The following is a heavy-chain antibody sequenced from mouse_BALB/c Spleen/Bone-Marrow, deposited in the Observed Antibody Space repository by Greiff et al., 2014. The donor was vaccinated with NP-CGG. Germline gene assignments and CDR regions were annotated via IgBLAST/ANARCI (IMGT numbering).Heavy chain of an antibody. V-gene: IGHV3-1*02. CDR3: AREDRSEAWFAY. J-gene: IGHJ3*01. CDR1: GYSITSGYS. CDR2: IHYSGST. Sequence: VQLQQSGPDLVKPSQSLSLTCTVSGYSITSGYSCHWIRQFPGNKLEWMGYIHYSGSTDYNPSLKSRISITRDTSKNQFFLQLNAVTTEDTATYYCAREDRSEAWFAYWGPGTLVTVSA. D-gene: IGHD2-14*01.